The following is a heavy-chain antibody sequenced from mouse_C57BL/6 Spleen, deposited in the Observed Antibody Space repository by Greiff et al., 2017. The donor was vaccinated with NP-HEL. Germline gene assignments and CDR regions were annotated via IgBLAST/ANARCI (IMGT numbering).Heavy chain of an antibody. V-gene: IGHV1-50*01. Sequence: QVQLQQPGAELVMPGASVKLSCKASGYTFTSYWMQWVKQRPGQGLEWIGEIDPSDSYTNYNQKFKGKATLTVDTSSSTAYMQLSSLTSEDSAVYYCARSGGSSYNFDYWGQGTTLTVSS. D-gene: IGHD1-1*01. CDR2: IDPSDSYT. CDR3: ARSGGSSYNFDY. CDR1: GYTFTSYW. J-gene: IGHJ2*01.